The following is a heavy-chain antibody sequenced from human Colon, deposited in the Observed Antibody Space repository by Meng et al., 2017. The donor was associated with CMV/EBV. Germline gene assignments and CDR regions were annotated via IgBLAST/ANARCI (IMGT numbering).Heavy chain of an antibody. CDR3: ATGSVAADFKGY. V-gene: IGHV7-4-1*02. CDR1: GYTFSRYN. Sequence: SGKASGYTFSRYNINGVRQAPGRWLEWMGYIDPKTGDPTYVQGFTGRFVFSLDTSVSTAYLQISSLKAEDTAVYYCATGSVAADFKGYWGQGTLVTVSS. D-gene: IGHD6-13*01. CDR2: IDPKTGDP. J-gene: IGHJ4*02.